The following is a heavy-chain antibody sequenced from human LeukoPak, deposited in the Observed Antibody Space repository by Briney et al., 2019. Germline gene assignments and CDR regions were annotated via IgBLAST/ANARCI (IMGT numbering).Heavy chain of an antibody. V-gene: IGHV1-18*04. J-gene: IGHJ6*04. CDR3: ARVGDDIVVVPAATEDYYYYYGMDV. CDR1: GYTSTSYG. CDR2: ISAYNGNT. D-gene: IGHD2-2*01. Sequence: ASVKVSCKASGYTSTSYGISWVRQAPGQGLEWMGWISAYNGNTNYAQKLQGRVTMTTDTSTSTAYMELRSLRSDDTAVYYCARVGDDIVVVPAATEDYYYYYGMDVWGKGTTVTVSS.